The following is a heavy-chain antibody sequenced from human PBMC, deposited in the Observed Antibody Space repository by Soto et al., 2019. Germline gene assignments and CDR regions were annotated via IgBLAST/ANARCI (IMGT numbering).Heavy chain of an antibody. V-gene: IGHV3-30-3*01. D-gene: IGHD6-19*01. CDR2: ISYDGSNK. Sequence: GGSLRLSCAASGFTFSSYAMHWVRQAPGKGLERVAVISYDGSNKYYADSVKGRFTISRDNSKNTLYLQMNSLRAEDTAVYYCGRGPGEWLVHSYYYYYGMDVWGQGTTVTVSS. CDR1: GFTFSSYA. J-gene: IGHJ6*02. CDR3: GRGPGEWLVHSYYYYYGMDV.